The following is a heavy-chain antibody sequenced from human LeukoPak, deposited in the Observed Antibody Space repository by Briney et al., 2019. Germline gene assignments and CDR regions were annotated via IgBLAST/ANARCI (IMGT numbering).Heavy chain of an antibody. V-gene: IGHV1-18*01. Sequence: ASVKVSCKASGYTFTSYGISWVRQAPGQGLEWMGWISAYNGNTNYAQKFQGRVTMTRDTSTSTVYMELSSLRSEDTAVYYCARVSAALSPDYWGQGTLVTVSS. CDR1: GYTFTSYG. CDR2: ISAYNGNT. CDR3: ARVSAALSPDY. J-gene: IGHJ4*02. D-gene: IGHD2-2*01.